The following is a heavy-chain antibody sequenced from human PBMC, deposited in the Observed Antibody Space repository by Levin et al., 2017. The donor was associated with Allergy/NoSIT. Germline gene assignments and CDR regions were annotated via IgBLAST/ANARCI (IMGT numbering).Heavy chain of an antibody. CDR2: IYYSGST. CDR1: GGSISSYY. V-gene: IGHV4-59*01. D-gene: IGHD2-2*01. Sequence: SETLSLTCTVSGGSISSYYWSWIRQPPGKGLEWIGYIYYSGSTNYNPSLKSRVTISVDTSKNQFSLKLSSLTAADTAVYYCARMYCSSTSCYAGMGLNWFDPWGQGTLVTVSS. J-gene: IGHJ5*02. CDR3: ARMYCSSTSCYAGMGLNWFDP.